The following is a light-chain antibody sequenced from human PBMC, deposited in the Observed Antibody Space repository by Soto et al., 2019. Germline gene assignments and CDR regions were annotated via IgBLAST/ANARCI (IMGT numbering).Light chain of an antibody. V-gene: IGKV2-30*01. J-gene: IGKJ3*01. CDR1: QSLVYSDGNTY. Sequence: EVVMTQSPLSLPVTLGQPASISCRSSQSLVYSDGNTYLNWFQQRPGQSPRRLIYKVSNRDSGVPDRFSGSGSGTDFTLKISRVEAEDVGVYYCMQGTLPFTFGPGTKVDIK. CDR2: KVS. CDR3: MQGTLPFT.